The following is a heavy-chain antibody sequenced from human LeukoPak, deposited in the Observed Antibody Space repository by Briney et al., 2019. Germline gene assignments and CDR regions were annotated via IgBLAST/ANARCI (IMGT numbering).Heavy chain of an antibody. CDR3: ARTGGETYYFDY. CDR2: IYYSGST. V-gene: IGHV4-38-2*02. J-gene: IGHJ4*02. Sequence: PSETLSLTCTVSGYSISSGYYWGWIRQPPGKGLEWIGSIYYSGSTNYNPSLKSRVTISVDTSKNQFSLKLSSVTAADTAVYYCARTGGETYYFDYWGQGTLVTVSS. CDR1: GYSISSGYY. D-gene: IGHD2-15*01.